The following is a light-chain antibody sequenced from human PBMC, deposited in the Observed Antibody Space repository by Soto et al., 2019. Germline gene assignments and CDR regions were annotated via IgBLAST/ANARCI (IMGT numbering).Light chain of an antibody. Sequence: EIVLAQSPGTLSLSPGERATLSCRASQRVSNTHLAWYQQKPGQAPRLLIYGGSSRATGIPVRFSGSGSETDFTLTITRLEPEDFAVYYCQQYSSSRTFGQGTKVDIK. J-gene: IGKJ1*01. CDR1: QRVSNTH. CDR2: GGS. V-gene: IGKV3-20*01. CDR3: QQYSSSRT.